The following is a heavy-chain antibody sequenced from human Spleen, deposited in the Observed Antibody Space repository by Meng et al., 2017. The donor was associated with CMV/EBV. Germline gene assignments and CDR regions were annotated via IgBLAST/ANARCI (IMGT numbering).Heavy chain of an antibody. J-gene: IGHJ6*02. Sequence: GESLKISCKGSGYSFTSYWIGWVRQMPGKGLEWMGIIHPGDSDTRYSPSFRGQVTISADKSINTAYLQWSSLEASDTAIYYCGRHQTSIRCTGNSCHPDYYYYYGMDVWGQGTTVTVSS. CDR3: GRHQTSIRCTGNSCHPDYYYYYGMDV. CDR1: GYSFTSYW. V-gene: IGHV5-51*01. D-gene: IGHD2-8*02. CDR2: IHPGDSDT.